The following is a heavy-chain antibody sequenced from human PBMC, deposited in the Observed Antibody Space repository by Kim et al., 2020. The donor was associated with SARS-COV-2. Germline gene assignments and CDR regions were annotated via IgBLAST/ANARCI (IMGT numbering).Heavy chain of an antibody. CDR3: ARHISGNFWSGYYRVSLVPYDAFDI. J-gene: IGHJ3*02. D-gene: IGHD3-3*01. CDR1: GGSISSYY. CDR2: IYYSGST. Sequence: SETLSLTCTVSGGSISSYYWSWIRQPPGKGLEWIGYIYYSGSTNYNPSLKSRVTISVDTSKNQFSLKLSSVTAADTAVYYCARHISGNFWSGYYRVSLVPYDAFDIWGQGTMVTVSS. V-gene: IGHV4-59*08.